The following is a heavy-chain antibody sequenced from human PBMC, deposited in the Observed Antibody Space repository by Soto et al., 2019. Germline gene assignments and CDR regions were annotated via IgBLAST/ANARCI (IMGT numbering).Heavy chain of an antibody. J-gene: IGHJ6*03. CDR1: GFTVSGNY. CDR2: IYDGGTT. V-gene: IGHV3-66*04. D-gene: IGHD3-10*01. CDR3: ASQVDYHGSGSPFYMDV. Sequence: GGSLRLSCAASGFTVSGNYMSWVRQAPGRGLEWVSLIYDGGTTYYADSVKGRSTISRDNAKSTVFLQMNSLRAEDTAVYYCASQVDYHGSGSPFYMDVWGKGTTVTVSS.